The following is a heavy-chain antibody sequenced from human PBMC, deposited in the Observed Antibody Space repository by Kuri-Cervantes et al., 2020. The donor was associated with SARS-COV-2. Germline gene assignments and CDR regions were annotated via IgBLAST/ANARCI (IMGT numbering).Heavy chain of an antibody. Sequence: LRLSCTVSGDSISSGDYYWNLIRQPPWKGPEWIGYIHHSGSTYYKTSLKSRVTISVETSKNQFSLKLSSVTAADTAVYYCESLSYYYDSSGYYGGNWFDPWGQRTLVTVSS. D-gene: IGHD3-22*01. CDR3: ESLSYYYDSSGYYGGNWFDP. V-gene: IGHV4-30-2*01. J-gene: IGHJ5*02. CDR2: IHHSGST. CDR1: GDSISSGDYY.